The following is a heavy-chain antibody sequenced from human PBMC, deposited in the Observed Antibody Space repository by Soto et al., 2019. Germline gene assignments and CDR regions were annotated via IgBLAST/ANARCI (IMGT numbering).Heavy chain of an antibody. D-gene: IGHD3-22*01. CDR1: GFTFSSYW. Sequence: PGGSLRLSCAASGFTFSSYWMYWVRQAPGTGLVWVSSINSDGSSTNYADSVKGRFTISRDNGRNTLYLQMNSLRAEDTAVYYCARVYSSGPFDAFDICGQGTMVTVSS. CDR2: INSDGSST. V-gene: IGHV3-74*01. CDR3: ARVYSSGPFDAFDI. J-gene: IGHJ3*02.